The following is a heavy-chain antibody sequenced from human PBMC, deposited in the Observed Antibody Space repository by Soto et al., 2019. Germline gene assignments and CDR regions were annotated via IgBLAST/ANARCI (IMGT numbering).Heavy chain of an antibody. Sequence: SETLSLTCTVSGGSISSGGYYWSWIRQHPGKGLEWIGYIYYSGSTSYNPSLKSRVTISVDTSKNRFSLKLSSVTAADTAVYYCARDWSRRYYFAYWGQGTLVTVSS. CDR3: ARDWSRRYYFAY. D-gene: IGHD3-16*02. J-gene: IGHJ4*02. CDR2: IYYSGST. CDR1: GGSISSGGYY. V-gene: IGHV4-31*03.